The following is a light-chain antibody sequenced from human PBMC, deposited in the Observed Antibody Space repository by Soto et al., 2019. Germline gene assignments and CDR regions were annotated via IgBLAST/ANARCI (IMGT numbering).Light chain of an antibody. V-gene: IGKV2-30*01. CDR1: QSLVSSDGNTY. J-gene: IGKJ3*01. Sequence: DVVMTQSPLSLPVTLGQPASISCRSSQSLVSSDGNTYLNWFHQRPGQSPRRLIYKVSNRDSGVPDRFSVSGSGTEFTLTISRVEAEDARVYYCMQAAQWPRTFGPGTKVDSK. CDR2: KVS. CDR3: MQAAQWPRT.